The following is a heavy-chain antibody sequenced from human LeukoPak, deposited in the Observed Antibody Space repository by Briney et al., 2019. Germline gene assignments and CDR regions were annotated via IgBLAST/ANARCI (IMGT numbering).Heavy chain of an antibody. CDR1: GYTFTSYA. D-gene: IGHD6-13*01. CDR2: INTNTGNP. CDR3: ARGSPIAAAGTGFDY. Sequence: ASVKVSCKASGYTFTSYAMNWVRQAPGPGLEWMGWINTNTGNPTYAQGFTGRFVFSLDTPVSTAYLQISSLKAEDTAVDYCARGSPIAAAGTGFDYWGQGTLVTVSS. V-gene: IGHV7-4-1*02. J-gene: IGHJ4*02.